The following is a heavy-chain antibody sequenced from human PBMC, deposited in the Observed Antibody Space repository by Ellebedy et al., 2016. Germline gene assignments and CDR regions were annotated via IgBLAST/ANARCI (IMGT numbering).Heavy chain of an antibody. J-gene: IGHJ4*02. V-gene: IGHV1-46*01. CDR1: GYTFTSYY. Sequence: ASVKVSCXASGYTFTSYYMHWVRQAPGQGLEWMGIINPSGGSTSYAQKFQGRVTMTRDTSTSTVYMELSSLRSEDTAVYYCARAPDRGFGVVIIFGLDYWGQGTLVTVSS. CDR3: ARAPDRGFGVVIIFGLDY. CDR2: INPSGGST. D-gene: IGHD3-3*01.